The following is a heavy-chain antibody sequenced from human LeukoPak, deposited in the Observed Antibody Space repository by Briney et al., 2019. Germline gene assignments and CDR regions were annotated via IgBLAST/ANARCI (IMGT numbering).Heavy chain of an antibody. Sequence: GRSLRLSCAASGFTFSSYGMHWVRQAPGKGLEWVAVISYDGTYKYYADSVKGRFTISRDNSKNTLYLQMNSLRAEDTAVYYCARGTDTKPFWSGYWVDVWGQGTTVTVSS. J-gene: IGHJ6*02. D-gene: IGHD3-3*01. CDR3: ARGTDTKPFWSGYWVDV. CDR2: ISYDGTYK. CDR1: GFTFSSYG. V-gene: IGHV3-30*03.